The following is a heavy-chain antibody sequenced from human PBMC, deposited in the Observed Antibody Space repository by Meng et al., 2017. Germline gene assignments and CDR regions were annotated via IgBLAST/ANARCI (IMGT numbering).Heavy chain of an antibody. D-gene: IGHD6-13*01. CDR2: IWHDGCNK. CDR1: GFTFSSYG. V-gene: IGHV3-33*01. Sequence: GESLKISCAASGFTFSSYGMHWVRQVPGKGLEWVAVIWHDGCNKYYADSVKGRFTISRDNSKNTLYLQTNSLRAEGTAVYNCARDPPAAGTCWGQGMLVNVSS. CDR3: ARDPPAAGTC. J-gene: IGHJ4*02.